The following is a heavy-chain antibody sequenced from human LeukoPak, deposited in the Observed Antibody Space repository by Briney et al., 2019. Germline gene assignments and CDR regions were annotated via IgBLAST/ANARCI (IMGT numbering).Heavy chain of an antibody. J-gene: IGHJ6*03. V-gene: IGHV1-69*06. Sequence: SVKVSCKASGGTFSSYAISWVRQAPGQGLEWMGGIIPIFDSANYAQKFQGRVTITADKSTSTAYMELCSLRSEDTAVYYCARGYVVVVAATRSVAPSYYMDVWGKGTTVTVSS. CDR2: IIPIFDSA. CDR3: ARGYVVVVAATRSVAPSYYMDV. D-gene: IGHD2-15*01. CDR1: GGTFSSYA.